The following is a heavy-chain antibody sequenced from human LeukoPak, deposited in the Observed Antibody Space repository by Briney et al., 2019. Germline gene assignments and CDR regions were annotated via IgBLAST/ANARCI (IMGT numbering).Heavy chain of an antibody. CDR1: GFTLSSYW. D-gene: IGHD3-10*01. CDR2: IKQDGSEK. Sequence: GGSLRLSCAASGFTLSSYWMSWVRQAPGKGLEWVANIKQDGSEKYYVDSVKGRFTISRDNAKNSLYLQMNSLRAEDTAVYYCARDIEGYYGSGPTFDYWGQGTLVTVSS. CDR3: ARDIEGYYGSGPTFDY. J-gene: IGHJ4*02. V-gene: IGHV3-7*03.